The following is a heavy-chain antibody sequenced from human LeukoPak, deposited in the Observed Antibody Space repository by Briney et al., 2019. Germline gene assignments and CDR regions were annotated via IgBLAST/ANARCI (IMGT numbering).Heavy chain of an antibody. CDR3: ARGALGATIYYYYGMDV. CDR1: GYTFTSYD. Sequence: GASVKVSCKASGYTFTSYDINWVRQATGQGLEWMGWMNPNSGNTGYAQKFQGRVTMTRNTSISTAYMELSRLRSDDTAVYYCARGALGATIYYYYGMDVWGQGTTVTVSS. J-gene: IGHJ6*02. V-gene: IGHV1-8*01. CDR2: MNPNSGNT. D-gene: IGHD1-26*01.